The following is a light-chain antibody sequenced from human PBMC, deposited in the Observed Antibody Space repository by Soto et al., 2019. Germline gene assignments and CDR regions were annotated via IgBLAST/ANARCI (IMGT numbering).Light chain of an antibody. CDR1: HSVSSSY. J-gene: IGKJ1*01. V-gene: IGKV3-20*01. CDR3: QQYGSSPRT. CDR2: LAS. Sequence: EIVLTQSPGTLSFSPGERATLSCRASHSVSSSYLAWYQQKPGQAPRLLIYLASSRATGIPDRFSGSGSGTDFTLTISRLEPEDFAVYYCQQYGSSPRTFGEGTKV.